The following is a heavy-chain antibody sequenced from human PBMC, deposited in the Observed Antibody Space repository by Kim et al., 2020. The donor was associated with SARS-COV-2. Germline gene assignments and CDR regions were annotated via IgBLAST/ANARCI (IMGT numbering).Heavy chain of an antibody. CDR2: MNPNSGNT. CDR1: GYTFTSYD. V-gene: IGHV1-8*01. D-gene: IGHD3-9*01. J-gene: IGHJ4*02. CDR3: ARGGRLRYFVWLLDPGPQETNFDY. Sequence: ASVKVSCKASGYTFTSYDINWVRQATGQGLEWMGWMNPNSGNTGYAQKFQGRVTMTRNTSISTAYMELSSLRSEDTAVYYCARGGRLRYFVWLLDPGPQETNFDYWGQGTLVTVSS.